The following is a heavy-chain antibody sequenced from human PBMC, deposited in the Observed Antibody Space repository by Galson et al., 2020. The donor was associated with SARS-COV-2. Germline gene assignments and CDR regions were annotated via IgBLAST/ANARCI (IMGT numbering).Heavy chain of an antibody. CDR2: SKNRRNSYTT. CDR3: VRWSDGSADY. Sequence: TGGSLRHSCPASGFTLSDHYIDWVRQAPGKGLEWVARSKNRRNSYTTEYAASVNGRFTISRDDSKNSLYLQMNSLKTVDTAVYYCVRWSDGSADYWCQGTLVTVSS. D-gene: IGHD2-15*01. J-gene: IGHJ4*02. CDR1: GFTLSDHY. V-gene: IGHV3-72*01.